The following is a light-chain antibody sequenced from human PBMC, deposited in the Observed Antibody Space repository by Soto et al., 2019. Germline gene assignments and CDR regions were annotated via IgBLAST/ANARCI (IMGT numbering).Light chain of an antibody. Sequence: EIVMTQSPATLSVSPGERATLSCRASQSVSSNLAWYQQKPGQAPRLLIYGASTRATGIPARFRGSGSGTEFTLTISSLQSEDVAVYYWQQYNNWPLFTFGPGTKVDIK. CDR1: QSVSSN. V-gene: IGKV3-15*01. CDR2: GAS. CDR3: QQYNNWPLFT. J-gene: IGKJ3*01.